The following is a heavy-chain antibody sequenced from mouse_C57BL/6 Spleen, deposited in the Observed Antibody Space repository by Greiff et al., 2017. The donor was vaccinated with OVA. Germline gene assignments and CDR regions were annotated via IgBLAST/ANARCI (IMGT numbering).Heavy chain of an antibody. D-gene: IGHD2-5*01. CDR3: AREGDYSNPQYFDV. J-gene: IGHJ1*03. CDR1: GFTFSSYG. CDR2: IRSGGSYP. V-gene: IGHV5-6*01. Sequence: EVHLVESGGDLVKPGGSLKLSCAASGFTFSSYGMSWVRQTPDKRLEWVATIRSGGSYPYYPDNVKGRFTISRDHAKNTLYLQMNSLKSEDTAMDYCAREGDYSNPQYFDVWGTGTTVTVSS.